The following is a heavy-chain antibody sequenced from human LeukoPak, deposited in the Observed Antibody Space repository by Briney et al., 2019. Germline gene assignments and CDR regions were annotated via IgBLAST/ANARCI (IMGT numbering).Heavy chain of an antibody. CDR2: IVVGSGNT. J-gene: IGHJ4*02. V-gene: IGHV1-58*02. D-gene: IGHD2-2*01. Sequence: RASVKVSCKASGFTFTSSAMQWVRQARGQRLEWIGWIVVGSGNTNYAQKFQERVTITRDMSTSTAYMELSSLRSEGTAVYYCAADSYPYCSSTSCTEQQPWGQGTLVTVSS. CDR1: GFTFTSSA. CDR3: AADSYPYCSSTSCTEQQP.